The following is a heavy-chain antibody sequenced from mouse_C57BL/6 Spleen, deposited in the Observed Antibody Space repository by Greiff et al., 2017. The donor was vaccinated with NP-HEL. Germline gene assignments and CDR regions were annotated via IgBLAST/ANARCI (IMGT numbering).Heavy chain of an antibody. Sequence: VQLQQSGAELVRPGASVKLSCTASGFNIKDDYMHWVKQRPEQGLEWIGWIDPENGDTEYASKFQGKATITADTSSNTAYLQLSRLTSEDTAVYYCTTWGDYDFFDYWGQGTTLTVSS. D-gene: IGHD2-4*01. V-gene: IGHV14-4*01. CDR1: GFNIKDDY. CDR3: TTWGDYDFFDY. CDR2: IDPENGDT. J-gene: IGHJ2*01.